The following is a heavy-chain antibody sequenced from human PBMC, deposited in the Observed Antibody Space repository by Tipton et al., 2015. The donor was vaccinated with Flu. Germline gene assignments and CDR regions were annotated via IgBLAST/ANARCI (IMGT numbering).Heavy chain of an antibody. CDR2: IYFTGST. CDR1: GGSISSGSYY. CDR3: ARGGGSPSY. V-gene: IGHV4-61*10. D-gene: IGHD2-15*01. Sequence: TLSLTCTVSGGSISSGSYYWSWIRQPAGKGLEWIGYIYFTGSTNYNPSLKSRVTISVDMSKNQFSLKLTSVTAADAAVYYCARGGGSPSYWGQGTLVTVSS. J-gene: IGHJ4*02.